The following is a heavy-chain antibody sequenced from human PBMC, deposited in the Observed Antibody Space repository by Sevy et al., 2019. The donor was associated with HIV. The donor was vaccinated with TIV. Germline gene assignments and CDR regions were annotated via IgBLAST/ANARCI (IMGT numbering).Heavy chain of an antibody. D-gene: IGHD3-22*01. CDR3: AATKEYYESSGSAFDY. Sequence: ASVKVSCKVSGNTLTKLAMHWVRQAPGKGLEWMGSFDPEDGETIYAQKFQGRVTMTEDTSRDTAYMELSTLRSEDTAVYYCAATKEYYESSGSAFDYWGQGTLVTVSS. CDR1: GNTLTKLA. V-gene: IGHV1-24*01. J-gene: IGHJ4*02. CDR2: FDPEDGET.